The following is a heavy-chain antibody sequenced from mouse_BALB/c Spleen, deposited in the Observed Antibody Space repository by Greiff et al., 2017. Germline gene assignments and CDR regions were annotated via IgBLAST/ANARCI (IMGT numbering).Heavy chain of an antibody. J-gene: IGHJ4*01. D-gene: IGHD2-14*01. V-gene: IGHV5-6-4*01. CDR2: ISSGGSYT. CDR1: GFTFSSYT. Sequence: EVMLVESGGGLVKPGGSLKLSCAASGFTFSSYTMSWVRQTPEKRLEWVATISSGGSYTYYPDSVKGRFTISRDNAKNTLYLQMSSLKSEDTAMYYCTRDYRYDGDYYAMDYWGQGTSVTVSS. CDR3: TRDYRYDGDYYAMDY.